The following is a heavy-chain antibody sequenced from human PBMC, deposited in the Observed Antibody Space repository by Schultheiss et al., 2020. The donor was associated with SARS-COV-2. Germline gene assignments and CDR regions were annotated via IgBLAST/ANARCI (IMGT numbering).Heavy chain of an antibody. J-gene: IGHJ5*02. CDR2: ISGSGSAT. CDR3: ARGGGGYYDSSGYL. D-gene: IGHD3-22*01. Sequence: GGSLRLSCAASGFTFSSCGMSWVRQAPGKGLEWVSAISGSGSATFYADSVKGRFTISRDNSKNTLYLQMNSLRAEDTAVYYCARGGGGYYDSSGYLWGRGTLVTVSS. V-gene: IGHV3-23*01. CDR1: GFTFSSCG.